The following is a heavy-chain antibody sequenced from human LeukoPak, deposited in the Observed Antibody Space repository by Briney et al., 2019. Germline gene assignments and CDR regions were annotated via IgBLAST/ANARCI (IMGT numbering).Heavy chain of an antibody. CDR2: ISSSSSTI. J-gene: IGHJ5*02. D-gene: IGHD3-10*01. V-gene: IGHV3-48*01. Sequence: SGGSLRLSCAASGFTFSSYWMNWVRQAPGKGLEWVSYISSSSSTIYYADSVKGRFTISRDNAKNSLYLQMNSLRAEDTAVYYCARETGSGSYYNIPPNWFDPWGQGTLVTVSS. CDR3: ARETGSGSYYNIPPNWFDP. CDR1: GFTFSSYW.